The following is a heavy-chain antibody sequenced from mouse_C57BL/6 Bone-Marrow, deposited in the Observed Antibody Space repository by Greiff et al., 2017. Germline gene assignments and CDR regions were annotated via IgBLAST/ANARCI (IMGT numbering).Heavy chain of an antibody. V-gene: IGHV1-9*01. CDR1: GYTFTGYW. CDR2: LLPGSGST. J-gene: IGHJ3*01. D-gene: IGHD2-14*01. Sequence: QVQLQQSGAELLKPGASVKLSCKATGYTFTGYWIEWVKQRPGHGLEWIGELLPGSGSTNYNEKFKGKATFTADKSSNTAYMQLISLTTEDAAIYYCARGSYRKRGFAYWGQGTLVTVSA. CDR3: ARGSYRKRGFAY.